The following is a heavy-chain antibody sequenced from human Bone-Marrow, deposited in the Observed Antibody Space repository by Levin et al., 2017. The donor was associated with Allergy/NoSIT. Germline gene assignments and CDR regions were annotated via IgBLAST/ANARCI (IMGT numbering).Heavy chain of an antibody. Sequence: MPSETLSLTCAVSGGSLTNGDYYWSWIRQSPGKGLEWIGYIYYSGSTYYNPSLKSRVLISIDTSENQFSLKLKSVTAADTAVYFCARAAYYEFVWGSCRCFDHWGQGSLVTVSS. D-gene: IGHD3-16*02. CDR1: GGSLTNGDYY. CDR3: ARAAYYEFVWGSCRCFDH. J-gene: IGHJ4*02. V-gene: IGHV4-30-4*01. CDR2: IYYSGST.